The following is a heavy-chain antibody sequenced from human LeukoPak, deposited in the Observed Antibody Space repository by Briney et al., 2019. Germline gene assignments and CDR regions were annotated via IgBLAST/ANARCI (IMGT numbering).Heavy chain of an antibody. CDR2: IRSKANSYAT. Sequence: PGGSLRLSCAASGFTFSGSAMHWVRQASGKGLEWVGRIRSKANSYATAYAASVKGRFTISRDDSKNTAYLQMNSLKTEDTAVYYCTRLADFWSGYPPEGYYYYYMGVWGKGTTVTVSS. D-gene: IGHD3-3*01. V-gene: IGHV3-73*01. CDR3: TRLADFWSGYPPEGYYYYYMGV. J-gene: IGHJ6*03. CDR1: GFTFSGSA.